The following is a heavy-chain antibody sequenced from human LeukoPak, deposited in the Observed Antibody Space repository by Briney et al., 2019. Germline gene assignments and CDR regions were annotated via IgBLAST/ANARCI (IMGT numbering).Heavy chain of an antibody. D-gene: IGHD2/OR15-2a*01. CDR3: ASSDYLWYFDY. V-gene: IGHV3-30-3*01. Sequence: GGSLRLSCAASGFTFSSYAMHWVRQAPGKGLGWVAVISYDGSNKYYADSVKGRFTISRDNSKNTLYLQMNSLRAEDTAVYYCASSDYLWYFDYWGQGTLVTVSS. CDR2: ISYDGSNK. J-gene: IGHJ4*02. CDR1: GFTFSSYA.